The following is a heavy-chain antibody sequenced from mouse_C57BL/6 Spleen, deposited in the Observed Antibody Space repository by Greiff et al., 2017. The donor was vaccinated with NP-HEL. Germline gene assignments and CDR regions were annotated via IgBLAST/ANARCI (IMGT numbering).Heavy chain of an antibody. CDR1: GYTFTDYY. V-gene: IGHV1-19*01. Sequence: VHVKQSGPVLVKPGASVKMSCKASGYTFTDYYMNWVKQSHGKSLEWIGVINPYNGGTSYNQKFKGKATLTVDKSSSTAYMELNSLTSEDSAVYYCARNEGYDGYWFAYWGQGTLVTVSA. D-gene: IGHD2-3*01. J-gene: IGHJ3*01. CDR2: INPYNGGT. CDR3: ARNEGYDGYWFAY.